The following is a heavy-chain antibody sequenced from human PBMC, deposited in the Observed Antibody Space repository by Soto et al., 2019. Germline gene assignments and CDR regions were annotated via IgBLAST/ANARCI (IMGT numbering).Heavy chain of an antibody. J-gene: IGHJ4*02. D-gene: IGHD3-22*01. CDR1: GGSISSSSYY. CDR2: IYYSGST. V-gene: IGHV4-39*01. CDR3: ARLGGYYDSSGYYYYFDY. Sequence: QLQLQESGPGLVKPSETLSLTCTVSGGSISSSSYYWGWIRQPPGKGLEWIGSIYYSGSTYYNPSLKSRVTISVDTSKNQFSLKLSSVTAADTAVYYCARLGGYYDSSGYYYYFDYWGQGTLVTVSS.